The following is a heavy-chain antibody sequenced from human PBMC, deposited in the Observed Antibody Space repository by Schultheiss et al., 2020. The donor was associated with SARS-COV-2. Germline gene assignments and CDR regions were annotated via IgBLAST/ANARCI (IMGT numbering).Heavy chain of an antibody. V-gene: IGHV3-21*01. Sequence: GGSLRLSCAASGFTFSSYSMNWVRQAPGKGLEWVSSISSSSSYIYYADSVKGRFTISRDNAKNSLYLQMNSLRDEDTAVYYCARVILDPQNGYYFDYWGQGTLVTVSS. D-gene: IGHD1-1*01. CDR3: ARVILDPQNGYYFDY. J-gene: IGHJ4*02. CDR1: GFTFSSYS. CDR2: ISSSSSYI.